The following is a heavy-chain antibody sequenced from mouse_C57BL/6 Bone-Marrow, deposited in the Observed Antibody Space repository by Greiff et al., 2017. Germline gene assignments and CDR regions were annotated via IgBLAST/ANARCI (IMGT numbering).Heavy chain of an antibody. CDR2: IYPRSGNT. J-gene: IGHJ4*01. V-gene: IGHV1-81*01. D-gene: IGHD2-14*01. CDR1: GYTFTSYG. CDR3: ARSKVHDSAMDY. Sequence: VQLQQSGAELARPGASVKLSCKASGYTFTSYGLSWVKQRPGQGLEWIGEIYPRSGNTYYNEKFKGKATLTADKSSRTAYMELRSLTSEDSAVDFCARSKVHDSAMDYGGQGTSVTVAA.